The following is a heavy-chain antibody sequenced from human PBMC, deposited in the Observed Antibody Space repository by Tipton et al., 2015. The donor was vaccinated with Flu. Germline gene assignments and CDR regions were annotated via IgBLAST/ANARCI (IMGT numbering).Heavy chain of an antibody. V-gene: IGHV5-51*01. J-gene: IGHJ3*02. CDR1: GYSFTSYW. D-gene: IGHD2-2*01. CDR2: IYPGDSDT. CDR3: ARHPGGYCSSTSCYRAFDI. Sequence: QLVQSGAEVKKPGESLKISCKGSGYSFTSYWIGWVRQMPGKGLEWMGIIYPGDSDTRYSPSFQGQVTISADKSISTAYLQWSSLKASDTAMYYCARHPGGYCSSTSCYRAFDIWGQGTMVTVSS.